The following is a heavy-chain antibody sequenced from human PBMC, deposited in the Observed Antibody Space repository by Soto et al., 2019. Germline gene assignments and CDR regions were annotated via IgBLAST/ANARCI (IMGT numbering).Heavy chain of an antibody. CDR1: GYTFTSYA. D-gene: IGHD2-15*01. CDR3: ASVLDCSGGSCYSGYFDY. Sequence: ASVKVSCKASGYTFTSYAMHWVRQAPGQRLEWMGWINAGNGIANYAQKFQGRVTITADKSTSTAYMELSSLRSEDTAVYYCASVLDCSGGSCYSGYFDYWGQGTLVTVSS. V-gene: IGHV1-3*01. CDR2: INAGNGIA. J-gene: IGHJ4*02.